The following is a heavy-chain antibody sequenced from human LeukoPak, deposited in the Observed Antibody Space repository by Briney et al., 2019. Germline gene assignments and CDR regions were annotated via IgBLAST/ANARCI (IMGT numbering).Heavy chain of an antibody. CDR2: TSDIGSI. J-gene: IGHJ4*02. CDR3: AGHHPRNTVDF. V-gene: IGHV4-59*08. Sequence: SETLPLTCTVSGGSISSYYWSWIRQPPGKGLEWIAYTSDIGSINYNPSLKSRVTISLDTSKNQFSLKPSSVTAADTAVYYCAGHHPRNTVDFWGQGTLVTVSS. D-gene: IGHD2/OR15-2a*01. CDR1: GGSISSYY.